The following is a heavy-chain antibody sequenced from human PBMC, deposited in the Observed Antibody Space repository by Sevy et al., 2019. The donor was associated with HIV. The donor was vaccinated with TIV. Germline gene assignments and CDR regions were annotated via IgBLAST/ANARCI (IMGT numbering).Heavy chain of an antibody. Sequence: SETLSLTCAVYGGSFSGYYWSWIRQPPGKGLEWIGEINHSGSTNYNPSLKSRVTISVDTSKNQFSLKLGSVTAADTAVYYCASRVTNHGNWFDPWGQGTLVTVSS. CDR2: INHSGST. V-gene: IGHV4-34*01. CDR3: ASRVTNHGNWFDP. CDR1: GGSFSGYY. D-gene: IGHD2-8*01. J-gene: IGHJ5*02.